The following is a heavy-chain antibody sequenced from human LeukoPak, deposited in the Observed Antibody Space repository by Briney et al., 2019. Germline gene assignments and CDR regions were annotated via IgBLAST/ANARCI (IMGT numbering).Heavy chain of an antibody. V-gene: IGHV3-30*02. CDR3: AKDHHGTQTYYYYYMDV. CDR2: IRSDGSDK. J-gene: IGHJ6*03. CDR1: GFTFSSYG. Sequence: GGSLRLSCTASGFTFSSYGIHWVRQAPGKGLEWVAFIRSDGSDKYYADSLKGRFTISRDNSKNTLYLQMTSLRAEDTAVYYCAKDHHGTQTYYYYYMDVWGKGTTVTVSS. D-gene: IGHD1-1*01.